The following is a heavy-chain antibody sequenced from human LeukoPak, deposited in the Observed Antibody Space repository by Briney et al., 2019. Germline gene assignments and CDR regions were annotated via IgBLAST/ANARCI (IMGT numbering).Heavy chain of an antibody. CDR1: GYTFTSYG. J-gene: IGHJ6*03. Sequence: ASVKVSCKASGYTFTSYGISWVRQAPGQGLEWMGWISAYNGNTNYAQKLQGRVTMTTDTSTSTAYMELRSLRSGDTAVYYCARDGPAATDYYYHYMDVWGKGTTVTVSS. CDR3: ARDGPAATDYYYHYMDV. V-gene: IGHV1-18*01. CDR2: ISAYNGNT. D-gene: IGHD2-2*01.